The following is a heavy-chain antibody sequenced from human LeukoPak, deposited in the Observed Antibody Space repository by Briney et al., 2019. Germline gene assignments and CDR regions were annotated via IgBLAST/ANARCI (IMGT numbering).Heavy chain of an antibody. CDR2: TYYRSKWYN. V-gene: IGHV6-1*01. CDR1: GDSVSSNSAA. Sequence: SQTLSLTCAISGDSVSSNSAAWNWIRQSPSRGLEWLGRTYYRSKWYNDYAVSVKSRITINPDTSKNQFSLQLNSVTPEDTAVYCCARGLVLLGRWLQLIHYYGMDVWGQGTTVTVSS. CDR3: ARGLVLLGRWLQLIHYYGMDV. J-gene: IGHJ6*02. D-gene: IGHD5-12*01.